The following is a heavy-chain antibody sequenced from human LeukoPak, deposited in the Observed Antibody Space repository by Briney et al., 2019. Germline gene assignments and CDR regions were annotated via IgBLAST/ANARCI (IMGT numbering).Heavy chain of an antibody. CDR3: ARGAIVARRGNYYYGMDV. CDR2: INSDGSST. D-gene: IGHD5-12*01. J-gene: IGHJ6*02. V-gene: IGHV3-74*01. CDR1: GFTFSSYW. Sequence: PGGSLRLSCAASGFTFSSYWMHWVRQAPGKGLVWVSRINSDGSSTSYADSVKGRFTISRDNAKNTLCLQMNSLRAEDTAVYYCARGAIVARRGNYYYGMDVWGQGTTVTVSS.